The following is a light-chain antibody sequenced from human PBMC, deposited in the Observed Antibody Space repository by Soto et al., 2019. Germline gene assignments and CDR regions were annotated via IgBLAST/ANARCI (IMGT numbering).Light chain of an antibody. CDR1: SGDIGDYKY. CDR2: DVS. Sequence: QSALTQPASVSGSPGQSITISCTGSSGDIGDYKYVSWYKQHPGKAPKLMIYDVSNRPSGVSNRFSGSKSGNTASLTISGLQAEDEADYYCSSYTSTNFVRFGGGTKVTVL. CDR3: SSYTSTNFVR. J-gene: IGLJ2*01. V-gene: IGLV2-14*01.